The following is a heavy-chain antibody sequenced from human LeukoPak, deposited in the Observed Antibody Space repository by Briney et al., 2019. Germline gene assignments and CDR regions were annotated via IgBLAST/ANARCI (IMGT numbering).Heavy chain of an antibody. Sequence: SETLSLTCTVSGVSISSYYWSWIRQPPGKGLEWIGYIYYSGSTNYNPSLKSRVTISVDTSKNQFSLKLSSVTAADTAVYYCARGIVVYGMDVWGQGTTVTVSS. CDR1: GVSISSYY. V-gene: IGHV4-59*01. CDR3: ARGIVVYGMDV. J-gene: IGHJ6*02. D-gene: IGHD2-21*01. CDR2: IYYSGST.